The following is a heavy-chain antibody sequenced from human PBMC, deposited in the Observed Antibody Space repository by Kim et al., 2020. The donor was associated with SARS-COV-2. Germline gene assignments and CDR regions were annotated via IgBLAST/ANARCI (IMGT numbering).Heavy chain of an antibody. CDR3: ARVQRYATDACDI. Sequence: SETLSLTCAVYGGSFSGFYWSWIRQPPGKGLEWIGEINHSGSTNYNPSLKSRVTISVDTSKNQFSLKLSSVTAAATAVYYCARVQRYATDACDIWGQGT. CDR1: GGSFSGFY. D-gene: IGHD2-2*01. J-gene: IGHJ3*02. V-gene: IGHV4-34*01. CDR2: INHSGST.